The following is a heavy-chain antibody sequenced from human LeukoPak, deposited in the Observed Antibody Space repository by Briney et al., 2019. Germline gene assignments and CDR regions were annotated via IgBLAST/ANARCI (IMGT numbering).Heavy chain of an antibody. CDR2: ISAYNGNT. V-gene: IGHV1-18*01. CDR1: GYTFTSYG. CDR3: AREDYYDSSGYYPDY. J-gene: IGHJ4*02. D-gene: IGHD3-22*01. Sequence: ASVEVSCKASGYTFTSYGISWVRQAPGQGLEWMGWISAYNGNTNYAQELQGRVTMTTDTSTSTAYMELRSLRSDDTAVYYCAREDYYDSSGYYPDYWGQGTLVTVSS.